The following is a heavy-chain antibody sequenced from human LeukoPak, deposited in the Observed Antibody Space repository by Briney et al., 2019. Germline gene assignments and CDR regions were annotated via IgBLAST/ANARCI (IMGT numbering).Heavy chain of an antibody. V-gene: IGHV3-74*01. CDR2: VNSDGSST. J-gene: IGHJ1*01. CDR1: GFTFSNYW. CDR3: AKETSSGYGAEYFQH. Sequence: GGSLRLSCTASGFTFSNYWMNWVRQSPGKGLVWVSCVNSDGSSTSYADSVRGRFTISRDNAKDTLYLQMNSLRAEDTAVYYCAKETSSGYGAEYFQHWGQGTLVTVSS. D-gene: IGHD3-22*01.